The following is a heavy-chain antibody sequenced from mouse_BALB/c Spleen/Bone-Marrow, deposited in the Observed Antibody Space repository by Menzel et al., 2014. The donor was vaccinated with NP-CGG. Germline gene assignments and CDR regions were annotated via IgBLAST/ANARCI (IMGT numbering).Heavy chain of an antibody. V-gene: IGHV1-53*01. CDR1: GDIFTSYY. Sequence: VQLQQSGAEMVKPGASVKLSCKASGDIFTSYYMCWVKQRPGQGLEWIGGINPNNSGTNFNEKFKSEATLTVDKSSSTAYMELSSLTSEDSAVYYCARGRYDSDGWYFDVWGAGTTVTVSS. CDR2: INPNNSGT. D-gene: IGHD2-4*01. J-gene: IGHJ1*01. CDR3: ARGRYDSDGWYFDV.